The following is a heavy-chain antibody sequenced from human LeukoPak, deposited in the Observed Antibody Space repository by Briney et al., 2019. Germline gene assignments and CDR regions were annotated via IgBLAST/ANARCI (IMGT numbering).Heavy chain of an antibody. V-gene: IGHV3-66*01. J-gene: IGHJ4*02. CDR2: IYSGGST. Sequence: TGGSLRLSCAASGFTVSSNYMSWVRQAPGKGLEWVSLIYSGGSTYYADSVKGRFTISRDNSKNTLYLQMNSLRAEDTAVYYCARGPMVRGATGYFDYWGQGTLVTVSS. D-gene: IGHD3-10*01. CDR3: ARGPMVRGATGYFDY. CDR1: GFTVSSNY.